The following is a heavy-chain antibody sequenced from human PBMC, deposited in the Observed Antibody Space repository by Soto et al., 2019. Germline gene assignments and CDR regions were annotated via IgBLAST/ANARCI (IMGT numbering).Heavy chain of an antibody. V-gene: IGHV4-39*01. D-gene: IGHD6-13*01. CDR2: IYYSGST. Sequence: QLQLQESGPGLVKPSETLSLTCTVSGGSISSSSYYWGWIRQPPGKGLEWIGSIYYSGSTYYNPSLKSRVTISVDTSKNQFSLKLSSVTAADTAVYYCAIMYSSRWYGYFQHWGQGTLLTVSS. J-gene: IGHJ1*01. CDR3: AIMYSSRWYGYFQH. CDR1: GGSISSSSYY.